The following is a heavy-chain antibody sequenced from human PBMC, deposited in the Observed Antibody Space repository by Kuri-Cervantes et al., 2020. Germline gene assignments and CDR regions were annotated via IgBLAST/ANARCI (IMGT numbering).Heavy chain of an antibody. V-gene: IGHV3-9*01. CDR2: ISWNSGSI. D-gene: IGHD5-18*01. CDR3: AKDTAMEDYYGVDV. Sequence: SLKISCAASGFTFSSYGMHWVRQAPGKGLEWVSGISWNSGSIGYADSVKGRFTIYRDNAKNSLYLQMNRLRAEDTALYYCAKDTAMEDYYGVDVWGQGTTVTVSS. J-gene: IGHJ6*02. CDR1: GFTFSSYG.